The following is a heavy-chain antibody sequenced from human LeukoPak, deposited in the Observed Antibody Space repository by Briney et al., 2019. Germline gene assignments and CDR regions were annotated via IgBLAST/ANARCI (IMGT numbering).Heavy chain of an antibody. CDR3: AKAYYDILTGYCTYFDY. CDR1: GGTFSIYA. CDR2: IIPIFGTA. D-gene: IGHD3-9*01. J-gene: IGHJ4*02. Sequence: SVKVSCKASGGTFSIYAISWVQQAPGQGLEWMGGIIPIFGTANYAQKFQGRVTITADESTSTAYMELSSLRSEDTAVYYCAKAYYDILTGYCTYFDYWGQGTLVTVSS. V-gene: IGHV1-69*13.